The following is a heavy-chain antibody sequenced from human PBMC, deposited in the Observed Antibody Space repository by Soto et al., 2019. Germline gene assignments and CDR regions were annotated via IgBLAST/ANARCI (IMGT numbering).Heavy chain of an antibody. CDR2: AYYSGST. CDR3: ARHDWARFYGMDV. J-gene: IGHJ6*02. Sequence: ETLSLTCSVSGSSIITSYYWGWIRQSPGKGLEWIGSAYYSGSTYYNPSLKSRVTIFVDTSKSQFSLMLDSVTAADTAVYYCARHDWARFYGMDVWGQGTTVTVSS. V-gene: IGHV4-39*01. CDR1: GSSIITSYY. D-gene: IGHD2-21*01.